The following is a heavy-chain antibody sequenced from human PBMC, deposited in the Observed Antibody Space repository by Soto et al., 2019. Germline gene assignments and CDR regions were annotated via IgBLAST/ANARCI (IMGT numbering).Heavy chain of an antibody. CDR1: GGTFSSYA. J-gene: IGHJ6*02. CDR2: IISMFGTA. CDR3: ASHSGSSPEGRYYYGMDV. V-gene: IGHV1-69*12. Sequence: QVQLVQSGAEVKKPGSSVKVSCKASGGTFSSYAISWVRQAPGQGLEWMGGIISMFGTADYAQKFQGRVTITADESTSTAYMELSSLRSEDTAVYYCASHSGSSPEGRYYYGMDVWGQGTTVTVSS. D-gene: IGHD1-26*01.